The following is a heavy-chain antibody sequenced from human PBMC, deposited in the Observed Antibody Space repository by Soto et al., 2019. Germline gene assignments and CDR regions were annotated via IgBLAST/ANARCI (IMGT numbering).Heavy chain of an antibody. V-gene: IGHV5-51*01. CDR1: GYSFTSYW. CDR2: IYPGDSDT. Sequence: PGESLKISCKGSGYSFTSYWIGCVRQMPGKGLEWMGIIYPGDSDTRYSPSFQGQVTISADKSISTAYLQWSSLKASDTAMYYCARSAGAGSYYYYGMDVWAQGTTVTVSS. CDR3: ARSAGAGSYYYYGMDV. J-gene: IGHJ6*02. D-gene: IGHD1-26*01.